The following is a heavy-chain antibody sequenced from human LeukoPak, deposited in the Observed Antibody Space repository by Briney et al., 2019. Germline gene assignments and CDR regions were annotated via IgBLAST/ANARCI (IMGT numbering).Heavy chain of an antibody. Sequence: GGSLRLSCAASGFTFSSYSMNWVRQAPGKGLEWVSSISSSSSYIYYADSVNGRFTISRDNAKNSLYLQMNSLRAEDTAVYYCARDGLDGYSYGYALGYYFDYWGQGTPVTVSS. CDR3: ARDGLDGYSYGYALGYYFDY. D-gene: IGHD5-18*01. CDR2: ISSSSSYI. CDR1: GFTFSSYS. V-gene: IGHV3-21*01. J-gene: IGHJ4*02.